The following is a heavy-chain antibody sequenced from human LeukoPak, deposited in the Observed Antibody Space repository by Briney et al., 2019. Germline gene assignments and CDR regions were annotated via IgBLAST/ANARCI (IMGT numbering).Heavy chain of an antibody. J-gene: IGHJ4*02. CDR1: GFTFSSSW. CDR2: MNRDGGEK. V-gene: IGHV3-7*01. D-gene: IGHD4/OR15-4a*01. Sequence: GGSLRLSCAASGFTFSSSWMSWVRQAPGKGLEWVANMNRDGGEKYYVDSVKGRFSISRDNAKNSLYLQMNSLRVEDTAVYYCARRTNYLAFDYWGQGTLVTVSS. CDR3: ARRTNYLAFDY.